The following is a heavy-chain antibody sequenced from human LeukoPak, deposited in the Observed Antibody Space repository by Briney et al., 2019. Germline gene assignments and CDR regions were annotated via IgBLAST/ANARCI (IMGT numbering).Heavy chain of an antibody. CDR3: AKQTSGSPGGDY. J-gene: IGHJ4*02. D-gene: IGHD2-2*01. Sequence: GGSLRLSCAASGFTFSGYAMSWVRQAPGKGLEWVSAISGSGGSTYYADSVKGRFTISRDNSKNTLYLQMNSLRAEDTAVYYCAKQTSGSPGGDYWGQGTLVTVSS. CDR2: ISGSGGST. V-gene: IGHV3-23*01. CDR1: GFTFSGYA.